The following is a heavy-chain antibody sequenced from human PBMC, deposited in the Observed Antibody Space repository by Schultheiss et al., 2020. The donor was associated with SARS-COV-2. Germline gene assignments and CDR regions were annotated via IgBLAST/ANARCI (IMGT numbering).Heavy chain of an antibody. CDR2: IIPIFGTA. D-gene: IGHD6-13*01. J-gene: IGHJ5*02. CDR3: ANSIGSSWYIRGWFDP. Sequence: SVKVSCKASGGTFSSYAISWVRQAPGQGLEWMGGIIPIFGTANYAQKFQGRVTITADKSTSTAYMELSSLRSEDTAVYYCANSIGSSWYIRGWFDPWGQGTLGTVSS. V-gene: IGHV1-69*06. CDR1: GGTFSSYA.